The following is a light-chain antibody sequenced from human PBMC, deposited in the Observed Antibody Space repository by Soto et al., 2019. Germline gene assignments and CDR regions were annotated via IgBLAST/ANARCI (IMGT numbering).Light chain of an antibody. J-gene: IGKJ1*01. Sequence: EIVLTQSPGTLSLSPGERATLSCRTSQSVSTFLAWYQHKPGQAPRLLIHDASSRATGVPPRFSGSGSGTDFTLSISSLEPEDFAVYYCQQRTDRPPWTFGQGTKVDIK. CDR1: QSVSTF. CDR3: QQRTDRPPWT. V-gene: IGKV3-11*01. CDR2: DAS.